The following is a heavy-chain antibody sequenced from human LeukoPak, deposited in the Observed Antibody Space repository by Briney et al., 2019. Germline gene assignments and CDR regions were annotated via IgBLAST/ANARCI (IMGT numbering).Heavy chain of an antibody. CDR2: IYYSGST. CDR1: GGSFSGYY. D-gene: IGHD3-16*01. J-gene: IGHJ3*02. V-gene: IGHV4-34*01. CDR3: ARRVRDYVFDAFYI. Sequence: SETLSLTCAVYGGSFSGYYWSWIRQPPGKGLEWIGSIYYSGSTYYNPSLKSRVTISVDTSKNQFSLKLSSVTAADTSVYYCARRVRDYVFDAFYIWGPGTNGTGSS.